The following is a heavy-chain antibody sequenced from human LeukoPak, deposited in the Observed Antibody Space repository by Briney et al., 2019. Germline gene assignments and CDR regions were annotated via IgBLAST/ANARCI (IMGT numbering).Heavy chain of an antibody. CDR1: GFTFSIYA. J-gene: IGHJ4*02. D-gene: IGHD3-3*01. Sequence: LSGGSLRLSCAASGFTFSIYAMNWVRQAPGQGLEWVSSISANGGETHYADSVKGRFTISRDNSKNTLYLQINNPRVEDTAVYYCAKRYYDFPLDYWGQGTLVTVSS. V-gene: IGHV3-23*01. CDR3: AKRYYDFPLDY. CDR2: ISANGGET.